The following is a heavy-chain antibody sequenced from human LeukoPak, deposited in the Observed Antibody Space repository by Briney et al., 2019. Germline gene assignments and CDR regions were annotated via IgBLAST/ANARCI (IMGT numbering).Heavy chain of an antibody. J-gene: IGHJ5*02. V-gene: IGHV3-23*01. D-gene: IGHD3-3*01. CDR1: GFTFSSYA. CDR3: AKGNNYDFWSGPSRWFDP. CDR2: ISGSGGST. Sequence: GGSLRLSCAASGFTFSSYAMSWVRQAPGKGLEWVSAISGSGGSTHYADSVKGRFTNSRDNSKNTLYLQMNSLRAEDTAVYYCAKGNNYDFWSGPSRWFDPWGQGTLVTVSS.